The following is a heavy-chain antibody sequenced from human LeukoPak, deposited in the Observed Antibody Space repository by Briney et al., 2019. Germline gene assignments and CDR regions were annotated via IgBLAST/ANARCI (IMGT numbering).Heavy chain of an antibody. V-gene: IGHV6-1*01. CDR3: ARDLNWSDLNHQKPNWFDP. CDR2: TYYRSKWYN. D-gene: IGHD1-1*01. J-gene: IGHJ5*02. CDR1: GDSVSSNSAA. Sequence: SQTLSLTCAISGDSVSSNSAAWNWIRQSPSRGLEWLGRTYYRSKWYNDYAVSVKSRITINPDTSKNQFSLQLNSVTPEDTAVYYCARDLNWSDLNHQKPNWFDPWGQETLVTVSS.